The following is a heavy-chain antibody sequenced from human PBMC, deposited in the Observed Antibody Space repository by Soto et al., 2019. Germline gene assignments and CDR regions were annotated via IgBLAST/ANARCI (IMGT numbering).Heavy chain of an antibody. J-gene: IGHJ5*02. Sequence: SETLSLTCAVSGGSISSGGYSWSWVRQPPGKGLEWIGYIYHNGSTYYNPSLKSRVTISVDRSKNQFSLKLSSVTAADTAVYYCARVPDRWGQGTLVTVSS. V-gene: IGHV4-30-2*01. D-gene: IGHD2-2*01. CDR1: GGSISSGGYS. CDR3: ARVPDR. CDR2: IYHNGST.